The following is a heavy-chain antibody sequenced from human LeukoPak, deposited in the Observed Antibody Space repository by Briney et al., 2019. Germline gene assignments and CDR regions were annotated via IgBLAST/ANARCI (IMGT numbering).Heavy chain of an antibody. V-gene: IGHV3-23*01. CDR2: ITTGDGNT. Sequence: GGSLRLSCTASGFTFSSYTMTWVRQAPGKGLKWVSTITTGDGNTYYADSVKGRFTVSRDDSKNTLYLQMNSLRAEDTAVYYCAKDGSITIFGVVIGNWFDPWGQGTLVTVSS. CDR1: GFTFSSYT. D-gene: IGHD3-3*01. CDR3: AKDGSITIFGVVIGNWFDP. J-gene: IGHJ5*02.